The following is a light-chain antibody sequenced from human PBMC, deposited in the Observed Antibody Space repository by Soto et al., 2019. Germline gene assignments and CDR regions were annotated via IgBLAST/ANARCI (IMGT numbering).Light chain of an antibody. V-gene: IGKV1-5*01. Sequence: DIQMTQSPSTLSASVGDRVTLTCRASQSINSWLAWYQQKPGKAPKLLIYDASTLKSGVPSRFRSSGSGTEFTLTISSLQPDDFATYYCQQYNSYSWTFGQGTKVDIK. J-gene: IGKJ1*01. CDR3: QQYNSYSWT. CDR1: QSINSW. CDR2: DAS.